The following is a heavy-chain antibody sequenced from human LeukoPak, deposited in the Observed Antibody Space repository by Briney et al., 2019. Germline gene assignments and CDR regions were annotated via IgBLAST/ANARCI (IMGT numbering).Heavy chain of an antibody. Sequence: SVKVSCKASGGTFSSYAISWVRQAPGQGLECMGGIIPIFGTANYAQKFQGRVTITADKSTSTAYIELSSLRSEDTAVYYCAREHDYGDYPPDYWGQGTLVTVSS. D-gene: IGHD4-17*01. V-gene: IGHV1-69*06. J-gene: IGHJ4*02. CDR2: IIPIFGTA. CDR3: AREHDYGDYPPDY. CDR1: GGTFSSYA.